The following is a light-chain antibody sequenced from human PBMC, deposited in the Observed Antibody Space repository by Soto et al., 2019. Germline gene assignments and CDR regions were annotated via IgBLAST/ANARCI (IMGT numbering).Light chain of an antibody. CDR3: QQYNNWRT. J-gene: IGKJ1*01. CDR1: QSVSSSY. CDR2: DAS. Sequence: EIVMTQSPPTLSVSPGERATLSCRASQSVSSSYLAWYQQKPGQAPRLLIYDASTRATGIPARFSGSGSGTEFTLTISGLQSEDFAVYYCQQYNNWRTFGQGTKVDIK. V-gene: IGKV3-15*01.